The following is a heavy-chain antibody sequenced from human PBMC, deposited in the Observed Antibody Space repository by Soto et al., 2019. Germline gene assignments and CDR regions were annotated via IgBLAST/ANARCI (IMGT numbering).Heavy chain of an antibody. CDR1: GYSFTSYW. V-gene: IGHV5-10-1*01. CDR2: IDPSDSYT. CDR3: ARLGQQLVPIYYYYGMDV. J-gene: IGHJ6*02. Sequence: GESLKISCKGSGYSFTSYWISWVRQMPGKGLEWMGRIDPSDSYTNYSPSFQGHVTISADKSISTAYLQWSSLKASDTAMYYCARLGQQLVPIYYYYGMDVWGQGTTVTVS. D-gene: IGHD6-13*01.